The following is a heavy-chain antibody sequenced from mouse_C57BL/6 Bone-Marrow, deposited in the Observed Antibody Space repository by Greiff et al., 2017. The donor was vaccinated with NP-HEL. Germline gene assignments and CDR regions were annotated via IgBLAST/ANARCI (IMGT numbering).Heavy chain of an antibody. CDR3: AREGLLSY. CDR2: ISNGGGST. CDR1: GFTFSDYY. D-gene: IGHD2-3*01. V-gene: IGHV5-12*01. Sequence: EVQGVESGGGLVQPGGSLKLSCAASGFTFSDYYMYWVRQTPEKRLEWVAYISNGGGSTYYPDTVKGRFTISRDNAKNTLYLQMSRLKSEDTAMYYCAREGLLSYWGQGTLVTVSA. J-gene: IGHJ3*01.